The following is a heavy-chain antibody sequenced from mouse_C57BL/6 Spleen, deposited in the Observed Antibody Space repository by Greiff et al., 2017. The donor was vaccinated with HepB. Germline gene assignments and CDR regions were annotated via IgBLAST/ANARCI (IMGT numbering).Heavy chain of an antibody. CDR3: TLDSSGYGSY. CDR1: GFNIKDDY. Sequence: LVESGAELVRPGASVKLSCTASGFNIKDDYMHWVKQRPEQGLEWIGWIDPENGDTEYASKFQGKATITADTSSNTAYLQLSSLTSEDTAVYYCTLDSSGYGSYWGQGTLVTVSA. V-gene: IGHV14-4*01. D-gene: IGHD3-2*02. J-gene: IGHJ3*01. CDR2: IDPENGDT.